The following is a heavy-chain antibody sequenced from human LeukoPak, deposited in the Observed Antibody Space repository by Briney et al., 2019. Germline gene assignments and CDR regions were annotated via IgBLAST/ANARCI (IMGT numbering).Heavy chain of an antibody. Sequence: GGSLRLSCAASGFTFSSYNRKWDGQAQGKGREGVSSITSSSSNIDYADSGKGRFTISRDNATNSLSLQMDSLRVEDTAEYYCARDPYSGNYGAYYYYYMDVWGKGTTVTVSS. CDR2: ITSSSSNI. J-gene: IGHJ6*03. CDR3: ARDPYSGNYGAYYYYYMDV. CDR1: GFTFSSYN. D-gene: IGHD1-26*01. V-gene: IGHV3-21*06.